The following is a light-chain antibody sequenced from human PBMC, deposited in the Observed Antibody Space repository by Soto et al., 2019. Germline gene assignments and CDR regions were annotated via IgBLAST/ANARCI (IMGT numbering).Light chain of an antibody. CDR1: QSVSRNY. CDR3: QQFGRSLYT. CDR2: GAS. J-gene: IGKJ2*01. Sequence: EVVLTQSPGTLSLSPGDRATLSCRASQSVSRNYLAWYQQKPGQAPRLFIYGASNRATGIPDRFSGRGSGTDFTLTITRLEPEDVAVYYCQQFGRSLYTFGQGTKLEIK. V-gene: IGKV3-20*01.